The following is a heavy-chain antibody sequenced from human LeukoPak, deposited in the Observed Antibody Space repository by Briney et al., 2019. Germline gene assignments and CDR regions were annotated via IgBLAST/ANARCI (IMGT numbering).Heavy chain of an antibody. D-gene: IGHD4-17*01. Sequence: PSETLSLTCTVSGGSISSYYWSWIRQPPGKGLEWIGYIYYSGSTNYNPSLKSRVTISVDTSKNQFSLKLSSVTAADTAVYYCASYGDYGFDYWGQGTLVTVSS. J-gene: IGHJ4*02. CDR1: GGSISSYY. CDR3: ASYGDYGFDY. V-gene: IGHV4-59*01. CDR2: IYYSGST.